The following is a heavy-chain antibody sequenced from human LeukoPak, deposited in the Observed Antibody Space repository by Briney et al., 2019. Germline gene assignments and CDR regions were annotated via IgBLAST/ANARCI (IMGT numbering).Heavy chain of an antibody. CDR3: ARDPGGNYFLEY. CDR1: GFTFSSSA. J-gene: IGHJ4*02. CDR2: ISSSSIYI. Sequence: GGSLRLSCAASGFTFSSSAMSWVRQAPGKGLEWVSSISSSSIYIYYADSVKGRFTISRDNAKNSLYLQMNSLRAEDTAVYYCARDPGGNYFLEYWGQGTLVTVSS. V-gene: IGHV3-21*01. D-gene: IGHD4-11*01.